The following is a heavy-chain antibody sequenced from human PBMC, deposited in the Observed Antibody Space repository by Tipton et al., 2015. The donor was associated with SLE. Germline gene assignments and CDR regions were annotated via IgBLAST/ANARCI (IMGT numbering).Heavy chain of an antibody. D-gene: IGHD5-24*01. Sequence: TLSLTCTVSGGSISSHYWSWIRQPPGKGLEWIGYIYYTGSTNYNPSLKSRVTISVDTSKNQFSLKLSSVTAADTAIYSCARERLQFYSFEYWGQGTPVTVYS. J-gene: IGHJ4*02. CDR1: GGSISSHY. V-gene: IGHV4-59*11. CDR2: IYYTGST. CDR3: ARERLQFYSFEY.